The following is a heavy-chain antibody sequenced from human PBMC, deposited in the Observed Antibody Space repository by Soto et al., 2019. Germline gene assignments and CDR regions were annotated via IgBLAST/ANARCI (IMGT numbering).Heavy chain of an antibody. CDR1: GFTFSDHY. J-gene: IGHJ4*02. V-gene: IGHV3-72*01. Sequence: EVQLVESGGGLVQPGGSLRLSCVASGFTFSDHYMDWVRQAPGKGLEWVGRTRNKANSYTTEYAASVKGRFSISRDVSKNSLYLQTNSLKTDDTAVDYCARGGPYEPLVYWGQGTLVTVSS. CDR2: TRNKANSYTT. D-gene: IGHD3-22*01. CDR3: ARGGPYEPLVY.